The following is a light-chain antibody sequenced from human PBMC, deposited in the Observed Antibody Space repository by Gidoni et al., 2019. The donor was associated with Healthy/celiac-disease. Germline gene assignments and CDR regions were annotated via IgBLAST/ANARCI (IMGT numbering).Light chain of an antibody. CDR3: QQSYSTPNT. CDR1: QSISSY. CDR2: AAS. J-gene: IGKJ5*01. Sequence: DIQMTQSPSSLSASVGDRVTITCRASQSISSYLNWYQQKPGKAPKLLIYAASSLQSGVPSRFSGSGSGTDFTLTISSLQPDDFATYYGQQSYSTPNTFGQGTRLEIK. V-gene: IGKV1-39*01.